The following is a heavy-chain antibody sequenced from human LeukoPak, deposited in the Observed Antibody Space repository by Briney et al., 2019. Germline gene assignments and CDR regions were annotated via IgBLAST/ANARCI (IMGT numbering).Heavy chain of an antibody. Sequence: ASVKVSCKASGGTFSSYAISWVRQAPGQGLEWMGIINPSGGSTSYAQNSQGRVTMTRDTSTSTVYMELSSLRSEDTAVYYCARGAATAISFDYWGQGTLVIVSS. CDR1: GGTFSSYA. CDR2: INPSGGST. D-gene: IGHD6-13*01. V-gene: IGHV1-46*01. CDR3: ARGAATAISFDY. J-gene: IGHJ4*02.